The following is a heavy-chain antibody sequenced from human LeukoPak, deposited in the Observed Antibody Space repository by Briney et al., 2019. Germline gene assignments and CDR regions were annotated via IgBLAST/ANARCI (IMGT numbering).Heavy chain of an antibody. CDR3: AKRGGGYCSGGSCYTIDY. Sequence: ASVKVSCKVSGYTLTELSMHWVRQAPGKGLEWMGGFDPGDGETIYAQKFQGRVTMTEDTSTDTAYMELSSLRSEDTAVYYCAKRGGGYCSGGSCYTIDYWDQGTLVTVSS. V-gene: IGHV1-24*01. CDR2: FDPGDGET. CDR1: GYTLTELS. D-gene: IGHD2-15*01. J-gene: IGHJ4*02.